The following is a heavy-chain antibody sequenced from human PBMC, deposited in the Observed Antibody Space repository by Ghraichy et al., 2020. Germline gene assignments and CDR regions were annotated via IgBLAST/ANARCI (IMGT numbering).Heavy chain of an antibody. J-gene: IGHJ2*01. V-gene: IGHV3-48*01. CDR2: ITGSSITI. CDR1: GFSFSDYS. CDR3: ARLPLPRRAAVGDWYFDL. D-gene: IGHD6-13*01. Sequence: GGSLRLSCEGSGFSFSDYSMIWVRLTPRKALEWVSYITGSSITIFYTDAVKGRFTISSDTAKNSLYLQMNSLRAEDTAVYYCARLPLPRRAAVGDWYFDLWGRGTRVTVS.